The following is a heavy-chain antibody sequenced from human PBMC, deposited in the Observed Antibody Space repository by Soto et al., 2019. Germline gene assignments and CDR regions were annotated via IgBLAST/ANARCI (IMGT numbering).Heavy chain of an antibody. CDR3: AREMTPRGMAV. CDR2: MNPNSGNT. J-gene: IGHJ6*02. CDR1: GYAFTSYD. Sequence: ASVKVSCKAPGYAFTSYDINWVRQATGQGLEWMGWMNPNSGNTGYAQKFQGRVTMTRNTSISTAYMELSSLRSEDTAVYYGAREMTPRGMAVWGQGTTVPVS. V-gene: IGHV1-8*01.